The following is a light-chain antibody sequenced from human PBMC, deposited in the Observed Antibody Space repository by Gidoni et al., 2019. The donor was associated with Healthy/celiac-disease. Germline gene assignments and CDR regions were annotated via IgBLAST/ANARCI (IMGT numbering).Light chain of an antibody. CDR3: QQYDNLPT. CDR1: QDISNY. V-gene: IGKV1-33*01. Sequence: DLQMTKSPSSLSASVGARVTITCQASQDISNYLNWYQQKPGKAPKLLIYSASYLETGVPSRFSGIGSVTDFTFTISSLQPEVIATYYCQQYDNLPTFGQGTKLEIK. J-gene: IGKJ2*01. CDR2: SAS.